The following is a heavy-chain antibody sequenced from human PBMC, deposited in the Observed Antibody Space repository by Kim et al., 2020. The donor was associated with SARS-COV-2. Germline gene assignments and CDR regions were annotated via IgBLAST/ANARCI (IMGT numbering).Heavy chain of an antibody. D-gene: IGHD3-10*01. V-gene: IGHV7-4-1*02. CDR3: ARESHMVRGVIDFDY. J-gene: IGHJ4*02. Sequence: QGFTGRFVFSLDTSVSTAYLQISSLKAEDTAVYYCARESHMVRGVIDFDYWGQGTLVTVSS.